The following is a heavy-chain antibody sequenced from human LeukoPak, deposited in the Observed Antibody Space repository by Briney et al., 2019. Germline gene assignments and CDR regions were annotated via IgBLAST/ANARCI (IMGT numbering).Heavy chain of an antibody. J-gene: IGHJ4*02. V-gene: IGHV3-23*01. CDR3: VRSLDY. Sequence: GGSLRLSCAASGFTFSSCGMTWVRQAPGKGLEWVSSISGSDDGTYYADSVKGRFTISRDNSKNTVYLQMNRLRVEDTALYYCVRSLDYWGQGTLVTVSS. CDR2: ISGSDDGT. CDR1: GFTFSSCG.